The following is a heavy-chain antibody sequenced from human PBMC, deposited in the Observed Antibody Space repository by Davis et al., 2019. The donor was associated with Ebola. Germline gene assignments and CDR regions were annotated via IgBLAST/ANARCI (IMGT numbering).Heavy chain of an antibody. V-gene: IGHV3-30-3*01. CDR3: ARDLGSTKPITIYGMDV. J-gene: IGHJ6*02. CDR1: GFTFSSYA. D-gene: IGHD1-14*01. CDR2: ISYDGSNK. Sequence: PGGSLRLSCAASGFTFSSYAMHWVRQAPGKGLEWVAVISYDGSNKYYADSVKGRFTISRDNSKNTLYLQMNSLRAEDTAVYYCARDLGSTKPITIYGMDVWGQGTTVTVSS.